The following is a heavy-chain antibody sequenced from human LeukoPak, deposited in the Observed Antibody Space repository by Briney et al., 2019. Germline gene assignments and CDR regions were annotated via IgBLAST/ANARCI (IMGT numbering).Heavy chain of an antibody. CDR1: GYTFTDYY. J-gene: IGHJ4*02. CDR2: INPNSGET. CDR3: ARDRDYSNTERGFDY. D-gene: IGHD4-11*01. V-gene: IGHV1-2*02. Sequence: ASVKVSCKTSGYTFTDYYIHWVRQAPGQGLEWMGWINPNSGETNSAQKLQGRATMTGDTSISTAYMELRRVTSDDTAVYYCARDRDYSNTERGFDYWGQGTLVTVSS.